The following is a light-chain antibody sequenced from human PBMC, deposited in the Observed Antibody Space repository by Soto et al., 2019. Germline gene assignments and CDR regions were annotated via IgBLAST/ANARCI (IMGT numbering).Light chain of an antibody. J-gene: IGKJ1*01. CDR3: QQYNALPTWT. Sequence: DLQMTQSPSTLSASVGDRVTITCRASQNINIWLAWYQQKPGTAPKLLIYKASTLESGVPSRFSGNGSGTDFTLTISSLQPDDSATYYCQQYNALPTWTFGQGTKVEMK. V-gene: IGKV1-5*03. CDR2: KAS. CDR1: QNINIW.